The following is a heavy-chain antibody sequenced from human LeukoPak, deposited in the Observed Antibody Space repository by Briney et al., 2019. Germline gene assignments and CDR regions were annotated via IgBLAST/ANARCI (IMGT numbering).Heavy chain of an antibody. Sequence: SETLSLTCTVSGGSISSYYWSWIRQPPGKGLEWIGYIYYSGSTNYNPSLKSRVTISVDTSKNQFSLKLSSVTAADTAVYYCARCRPGSYLGDFDYWGQGTLVTVSS. CDR2: IYYSGST. CDR3: ARCRPGSYLGDFDY. J-gene: IGHJ4*02. V-gene: IGHV4-59*01. D-gene: IGHD1-26*01. CDR1: GGSISSYY.